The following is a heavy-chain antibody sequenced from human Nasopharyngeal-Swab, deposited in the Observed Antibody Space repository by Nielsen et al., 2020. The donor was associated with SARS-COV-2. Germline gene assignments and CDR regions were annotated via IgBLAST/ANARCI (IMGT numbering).Heavy chain of an antibody. CDR1: GFTFSDYY. Sequence: GESLKISCVASGFTFSDYYMTWIRQAPGKGLEWVSYISGSGTTIYDTDSVKGRFTISRDNAKNSLYLQMNSLRADDTAVYYCARTDPGVPSWGQGTLVTVSS. CDR3: ARTDPGVPS. J-gene: IGHJ4*02. V-gene: IGHV3-11*01. CDR2: ISGSGTTI. D-gene: IGHD7-27*01.